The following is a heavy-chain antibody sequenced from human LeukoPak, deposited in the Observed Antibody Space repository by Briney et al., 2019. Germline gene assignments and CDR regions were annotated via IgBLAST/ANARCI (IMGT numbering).Heavy chain of an antibody. J-gene: IGHJ4*02. CDR3: AKDPDYDFWSGYDY. CDR2: ISGSGGST. Sequence: GGSLRLSCAASGFTFSNYAMSWVRQAPGKGLEWVSAISGSGGSTYYADSVKGRFTISRDNSKNTLYLQMNSLRAEDTAVYYCAKDPDYDFWSGYDYWGQGTLVTVSS. V-gene: IGHV3-23*01. D-gene: IGHD3-3*01. CDR1: GFTFSNYA.